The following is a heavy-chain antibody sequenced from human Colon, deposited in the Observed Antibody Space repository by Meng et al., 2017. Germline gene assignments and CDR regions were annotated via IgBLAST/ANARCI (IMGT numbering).Heavy chain of an antibody. Sequence: GESLKISCAASGFTFSDYYMSWIRQAPGKGLEWVSYISSSGSTIYYADSVKGRFTISRDNAKNSLYLQMNSLRAEDTAVYYCARGLLRSGYNSSWLPNDYWGQGTLVTVSS. CDR1: GFTFSDYY. CDR3: ARGLLRSGYNSSWLPNDY. J-gene: IGHJ4*02. V-gene: IGHV3-11*01. CDR2: ISSSGSTI. D-gene: IGHD6-13*01.